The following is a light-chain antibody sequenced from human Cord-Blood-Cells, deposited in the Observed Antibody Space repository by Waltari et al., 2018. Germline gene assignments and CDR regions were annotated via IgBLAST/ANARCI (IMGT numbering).Light chain of an antibody. J-gene: IGLJ2*01. CDR3: CSYAGSYTFVV. V-gene: IGLV2-11*01. CDR2: DVS. CDR1: SSYVGGCNY. Sequence: QSALTQPRSVSGSPVQSVTISCTGTSSYVGGCNYVSWYQQHPGKAPKRMIYDVSKRPSGVPDRFSGSKSGNTASLTISGLQAEDEADYYCCSYAGSYTFVVFGGGTKLTVL.